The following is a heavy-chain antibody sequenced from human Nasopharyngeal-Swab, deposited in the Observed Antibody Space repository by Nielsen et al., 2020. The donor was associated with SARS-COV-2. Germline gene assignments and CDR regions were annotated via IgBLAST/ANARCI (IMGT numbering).Heavy chain of an antibody. CDR1: GFTFDDYA. V-gene: IGHV3-9*01. D-gene: IGHD6-6*01. CDR3: AKTMVYSSSSYYFDY. CDR2: ISWNSGSI. J-gene: IGHJ4*02. Sequence: SLKISCAASGFTFDDYAMHWVRQAPGKGLEWVSGISWNSGSIGYADSVKGRFTISRDNVKNSLYLQMNSLRAEDTALYYCAKTMVYSSSSYYFDYWGQGTLVTVSS.